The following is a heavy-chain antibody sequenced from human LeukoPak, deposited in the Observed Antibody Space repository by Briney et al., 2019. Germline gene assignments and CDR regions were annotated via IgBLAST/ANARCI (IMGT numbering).Heavy chain of an antibody. CDR1: GFTFSSYG. V-gene: IGHV3-30*03. CDR3: VIAVAGYYYYGMDV. D-gene: IGHD6-19*01. Sequence: PGRSLRLSCAASGFTFSSYGMHWVRQAPGKGLEWVAVISYDGSNKYYADSVKGRFTISRDNSKNTLYLQMNSLRAEDTAVYYCVIAVAGYYYYGMDVWGQGTTVTVSS. CDR2: ISYDGSNK. J-gene: IGHJ6*02.